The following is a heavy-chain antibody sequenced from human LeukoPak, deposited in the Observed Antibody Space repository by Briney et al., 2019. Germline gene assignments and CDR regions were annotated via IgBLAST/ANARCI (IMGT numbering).Heavy chain of an antibody. V-gene: IGHV3-7*01. CDR3: ARDLGSGSYYLFDY. CDR1: GFTFSSYW. D-gene: IGHD1-26*01. Sequence: PGGSLRLSCAASGFTFSSYWMSWVRQVPGKGLEWVANIKQDGSEKYYVDSVKGRFTISRDNAKNSLYLQMNSLRAEDTAVYYCARDLGSGSYYLFDYWGQGTLVTVSS. J-gene: IGHJ4*02. CDR2: IKQDGSEK.